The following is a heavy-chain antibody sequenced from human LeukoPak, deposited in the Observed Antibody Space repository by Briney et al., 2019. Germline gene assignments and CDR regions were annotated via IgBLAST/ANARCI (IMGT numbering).Heavy chain of an antibody. CDR2: INPSGGST. D-gene: IGHD2-2*01. CDR1: GYTFTSYG. Sequence: GASVKVSCKASGYTFTSYGISWVRQAPGQGLEWMGIINPSGGSTSYAQKFQGRVTMTRDTSTSTVYMELSSLRSEDTAVYYCARDPHPRTHQSNDAFDIWGQGTMVTVSS. V-gene: IGHV1-46*01. J-gene: IGHJ3*02. CDR3: ARDPHPRTHQSNDAFDI.